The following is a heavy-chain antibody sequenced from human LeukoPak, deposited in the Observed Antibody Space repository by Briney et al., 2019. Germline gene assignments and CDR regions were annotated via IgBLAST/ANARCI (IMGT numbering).Heavy chain of an antibody. D-gene: IGHD1-14*01. J-gene: IGHJ5*02. Sequence: GGSLRLSCAASGFNFTAFWMCWVRQTPEKGLEFVANINRDSSVKNYVDSVKGRFTISRDNSKKSLFLELNSLGADDTAVFYCARDPGSSALDLWGQGSLVTVST. CDR2: INRDSSVK. V-gene: IGHV3-7*01. CDR3: ARDPGSSALDL. CDR1: GFNFTAFW.